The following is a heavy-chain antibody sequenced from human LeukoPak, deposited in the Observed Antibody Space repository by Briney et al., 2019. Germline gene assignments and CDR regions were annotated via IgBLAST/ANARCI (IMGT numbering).Heavy chain of an antibody. D-gene: IGHD3-22*01. CDR2: IYYSGST. J-gene: IGHJ4*02. CDR1: GGSISSGGYY. CDR3: ARDPYYYDSSGYSI. Sequence: PSQTLSLTCTVSGGSISSGGYYWGWIRQHPGKGLEWIGYIYYSGSTYYNPSLKSRVTISVDTSKNQFSLKLSPVTAADTAVYYCARDPYYYDSSGYSIWGQGTLVTVSS. V-gene: IGHV4-31*03.